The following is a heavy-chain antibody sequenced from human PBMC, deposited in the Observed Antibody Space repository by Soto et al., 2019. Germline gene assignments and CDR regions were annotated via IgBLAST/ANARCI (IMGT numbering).Heavy chain of an antibody. CDR2: ISGSGDET. J-gene: IGHJ5*02. D-gene: IGHD1-1*01. V-gene: IGHV3-23*01. CDR3: AKDSYGNWNLNWFDP. Sequence: AGGAPRLSCFGSGFTFNDYCINLGRPVSGEGLEWVSTISGSGDETSHTDSVKGRFAIVRDNSRNTVYLQMNSLRAEDAAIYYCAKDSYGNWNLNWFDPWGQGTLVTVSS. CDR1: GFTFNDYC.